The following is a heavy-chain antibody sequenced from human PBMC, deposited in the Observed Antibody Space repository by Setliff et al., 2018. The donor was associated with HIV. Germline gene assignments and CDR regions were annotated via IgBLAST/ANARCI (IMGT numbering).Heavy chain of an antibody. CDR1: GYTFTAYY. V-gene: IGHV1-2*02. CDR2: INSNNGGT. CDR3: ASKGGSGNYPDSDAFDI. Sequence: GASVKVSCKASGYTFTAYYIHWVRQAPGQGLEWMGWINSNNGGTKYAQNFQGRVTMTRDTSTSTVYMELRSLRSEDTAIYYCASKGGSGNYPDSDAFDIWGQGTLVTVSS. J-gene: IGHJ3*02. D-gene: IGHD3-10*01.